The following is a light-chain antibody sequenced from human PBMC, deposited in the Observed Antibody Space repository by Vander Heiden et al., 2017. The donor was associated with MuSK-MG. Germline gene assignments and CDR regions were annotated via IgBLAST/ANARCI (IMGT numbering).Light chain of an antibody. Sequence: QSALTQPASVSGLPGQSVTISCSGTNSDVGGYSFVSWFQHHPGKAHKLIIYDVGNRPSGISTHFSASTSGNTASLTIFGLQAEDEADYYCASYTTRTPYVFGTGTKVTVL. V-gene: IGLV2-14*03. CDR2: DVG. CDR3: ASYTTRTPYV. J-gene: IGLJ1*01. CDR1: NSDVGGYSF.